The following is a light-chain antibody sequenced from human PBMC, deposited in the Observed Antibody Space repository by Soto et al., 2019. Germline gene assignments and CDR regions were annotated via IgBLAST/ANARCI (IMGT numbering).Light chain of an antibody. CDR1: QDLSSW. Sequence: ASVGAIVTITCRASQDLSSWLAWYQQKPGKAPKLLISAASSLQSGVPSRFSGSGSGTDFTLTIRSLQPEDFATYYCQQPISFPITFGQGTRLEIK. J-gene: IGKJ5*01. CDR3: QQPISFPIT. CDR2: AAS. V-gene: IGKV1D-12*01.